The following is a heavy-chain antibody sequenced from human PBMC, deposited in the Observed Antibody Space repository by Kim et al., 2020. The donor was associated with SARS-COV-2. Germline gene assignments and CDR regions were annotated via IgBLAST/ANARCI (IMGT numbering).Heavy chain of an antibody. Sequence: SETLSLTCAVYGGSFSGYYWSWIRQPPGKGLEWIGEINHSGSTNYNPSLKSRVTISVDTSKNQFSLKLSSVTAADTAVYFCASGCYDFWSGSQTLVSANNWFDPWGQGTLVTVSS. V-gene: IGHV4-34*01. CDR2: INHSGST. J-gene: IGHJ5*02. D-gene: IGHD3-3*01. CDR3: ASGCYDFWSGSQTLVSANNWFDP. CDR1: GGSFSGYY.